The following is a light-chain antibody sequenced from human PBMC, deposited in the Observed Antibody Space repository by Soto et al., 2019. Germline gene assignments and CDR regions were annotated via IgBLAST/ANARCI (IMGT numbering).Light chain of an antibody. J-gene: IGKJ1*01. CDR1: HSVSSSY. Sequence: EIVLTQSPGTLSLSPGERATLSCRASHSVSSSYLAWYQQKPGQAPRLLIYGASSRATGIPDRFSGSGSGTDFTLTISRLEPEDFAVYYCQQYGSSPQTFGQGPKVDIK. CDR3: QQYGSSPQT. CDR2: GAS. V-gene: IGKV3-20*01.